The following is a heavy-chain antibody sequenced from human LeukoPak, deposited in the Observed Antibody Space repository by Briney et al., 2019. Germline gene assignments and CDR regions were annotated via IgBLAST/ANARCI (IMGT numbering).Heavy chain of an antibody. CDR1: GFTFSNYF. D-gene: IGHD1-26*01. CDR2: ISSSSRYI. J-gene: IGHJ3*02. CDR3: AREGVGAGFDAFDI. V-gene: IGHV3-21*01. Sequence: GGSLRLSCAASGFTFSNYFMNWVRQAPGKGLEWVSSISSSSRYIYYADSVKGRFTVSRDNAKNSLYLQMNSLRAEDTAVYYCAREGVGAGFDAFDIWGQGTMVTVSS.